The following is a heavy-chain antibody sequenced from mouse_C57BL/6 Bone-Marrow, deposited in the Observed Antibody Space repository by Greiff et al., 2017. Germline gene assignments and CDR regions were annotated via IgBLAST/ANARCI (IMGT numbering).Heavy chain of an antibody. V-gene: IGHV14-4*01. D-gene: IGHD2-2*01. J-gene: IGHJ1*03. Sequence: VQLQQSGAELVRPGASVKLSCTASGFNFKDDYMHWVKQRPEQGLEWIGWIDPENGDTEYASKFQGKATITTDTSSNTAYLQLGRLTSEDTAVYYCATWGYYWYFDVWGTGTTVTVSS. CDR2: IDPENGDT. CDR1: GFNFKDDY. CDR3: ATWGYYWYFDV.